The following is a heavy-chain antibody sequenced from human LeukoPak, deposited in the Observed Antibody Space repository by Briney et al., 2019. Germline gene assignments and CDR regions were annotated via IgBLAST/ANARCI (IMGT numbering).Heavy chain of an antibody. Sequence: PGGSLRLPCAASGFTFSDYYMSWIRQAPGKGLEWISYISSSGSTIYYADSVKGRFTISRDNARNSLYLQMNSLRAEDTAVYYCARERAIASPRPYYFDYWGQGTLVTVSS. CDR2: ISSSGSTI. CDR3: ARERAIASPRPYYFDY. J-gene: IGHJ4*02. CDR1: GFTFSDYY. V-gene: IGHV3-11*01. D-gene: IGHD6-6*01.